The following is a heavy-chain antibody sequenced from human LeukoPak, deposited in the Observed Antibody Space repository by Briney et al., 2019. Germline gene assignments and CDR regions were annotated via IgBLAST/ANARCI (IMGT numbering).Heavy chain of an antibody. D-gene: IGHD1-26*01. Sequence: GGSLRLSCAASGFTFSSYGMHWVRQAPGKGLEWVAVISYDGSNKYYADSVKGRFTISRDNSKNTLYLQMNSLRAEDTAVYYCAKTASGSYYRFDHWGQGTLVTVSS. V-gene: IGHV3-30*18. CDR2: ISYDGSNK. CDR1: GFTFSSYG. CDR3: AKTASGSYYRFDH. J-gene: IGHJ5*02.